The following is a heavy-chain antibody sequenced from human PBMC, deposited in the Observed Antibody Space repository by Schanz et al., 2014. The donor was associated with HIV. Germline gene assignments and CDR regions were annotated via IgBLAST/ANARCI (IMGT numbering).Heavy chain of an antibody. J-gene: IGHJ4*02. CDR3: ARGRGYTYGHVDY. CDR2: IIPIYGAA. D-gene: IGHD5-18*01. V-gene: IGHV1-69*01. Sequence: QVHLVQSGAEVKKPGSSVKVSCKPSGGTFSTYAVSWVRQAPGQGLEWVGGIIPIYGAAHYAQKLQGRVSINADDATNTAYLELSRLSSDDTAVYYCARGRGYTYGHVDYWGQGTLVTVSS. CDR1: GGTFSTYA.